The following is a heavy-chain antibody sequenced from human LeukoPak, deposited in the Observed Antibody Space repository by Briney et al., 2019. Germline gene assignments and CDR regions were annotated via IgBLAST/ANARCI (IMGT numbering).Heavy chain of an antibody. Sequence: ASVKVSCKATGYTFTYYYMHWVRQAPGQGLECMGWINPKSGGSNSAQRFQGRVTMTSDASITTVYMELSRLTSDDTAVYYCAREKYDSELPDYWGQGTLVTVSS. V-gene: IGHV1-2*02. CDR2: INPKSGGS. CDR3: AREKYDSELPDY. CDR1: GYTFTYYY. J-gene: IGHJ4*02. D-gene: IGHD5-24*01.